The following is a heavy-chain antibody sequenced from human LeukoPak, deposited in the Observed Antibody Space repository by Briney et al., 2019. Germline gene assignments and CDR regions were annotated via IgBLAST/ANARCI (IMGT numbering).Heavy chain of an antibody. D-gene: IGHD6-19*01. CDR3: AREPSGWVHYYGMDV. Sequence: PGGSLRLSCAASGFTFSSYVMSWVRQAPGKGLEWVAVISYDGSNKYYADSVKGRFTISRDNSKNTLYLQMNSLRAEDTAVYYCAREPSGWVHYYGMDVWGQGTTVTVSS. J-gene: IGHJ6*02. CDR1: GFTFSSYV. V-gene: IGHV3-30-3*01. CDR2: ISYDGSNK.